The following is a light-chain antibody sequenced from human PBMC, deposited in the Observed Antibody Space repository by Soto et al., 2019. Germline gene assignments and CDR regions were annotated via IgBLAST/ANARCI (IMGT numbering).Light chain of an antibody. V-gene: IGLV2-14*03. CDR2: EVS. CDR1: SSYVGAYDY. Sequence: QSVLTHPASVSGSPGQSIAISCTGTSSYVGAYDYVSWYQQHPDRAPRLVIYEVSNRPSGVSNRFSGSKSVNTATLTISGLQAEDEADYYCASHTTTNTRVFGTGTKVTVL. CDR3: ASHTTTNTRV. J-gene: IGLJ1*01.